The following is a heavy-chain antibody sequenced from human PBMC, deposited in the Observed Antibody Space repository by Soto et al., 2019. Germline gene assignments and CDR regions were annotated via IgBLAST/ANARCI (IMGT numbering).Heavy chain of an antibody. CDR2: IYYSGST. Sequence: PSETLSLTCAVSGGSISSGGYSWSWIRQHPGKGLEWIGYIYYSGSTYYNPSLKSRVTISVDTSKNQFSLKLSSVTAADTAVYYCARLGYCSSTSCAAPDYYYGMDVWGQGTTVTVSS. D-gene: IGHD2-2*01. J-gene: IGHJ6*02. CDR1: GGSISSGGYS. V-gene: IGHV4-31*11. CDR3: ARLGYCSSTSCAAPDYYYGMDV.